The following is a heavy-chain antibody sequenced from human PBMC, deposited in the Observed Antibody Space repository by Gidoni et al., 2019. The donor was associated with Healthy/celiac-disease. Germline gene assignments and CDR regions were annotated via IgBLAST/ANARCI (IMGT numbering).Heavy chain of an antibody. CDR1: GFTFSSYD. V-gene: IGHV3-13*01. D-gene: IGHD3-10*01. Sequence: EVQLVESGGVWVQPGGSLRLSCAASGFTFSSYDMHWVRQATGKGLEWVSAIGTAGDTYYPGSVKGRFTISRENAKNSLYLQMNSLRAGDTAVYYCARAPGAGWYFDLWGRGTLVTVSS. CDR3: ARAPGAGWYFDL. CDR2: IGTAGDT. J-gene: IGHJ2*01.